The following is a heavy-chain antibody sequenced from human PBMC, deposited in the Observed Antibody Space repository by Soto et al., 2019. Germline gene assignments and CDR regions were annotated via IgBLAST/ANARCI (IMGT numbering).Heavy chain of an antibody. CDR1: GGSVSSYY. Sequence: QVQLQESGPGLVKPSETLSLTCTVSGGSVSSYYWSWIRQPPGKGLEWIGYIYYSGTTDYNPSLKRRVTISADTSKNQISLKLSSVTAADTAVYYCARAGRRGSGSYPLNWGQGTLVTVSS. D-gene: IGHD3-10*01. J-gene: IGHJ4*02. V-gene: IGHV4-59*02. CDR3: ARAGRRGSGSYPLN. CDR2: IYYSGTT.